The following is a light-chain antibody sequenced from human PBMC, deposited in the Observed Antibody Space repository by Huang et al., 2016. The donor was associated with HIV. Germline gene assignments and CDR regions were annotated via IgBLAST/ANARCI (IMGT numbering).Light chain of an antibody. Sequence: DIQMTQSPSTLSASVGDRVTITCRAIKSISTWLAWYQQKPGKAAKLLIYKASNLEDGVPSRFSGSGSGTEFTLTISSLQPDDFATYYCQQYSAYSWTFGQGTKVDIK. CDR2: KAS. V-gene: IGKV1-5*03. CDR3: QQYSAYSWT. CDR1: KSISTW. J-gene: IGKJ1*01.